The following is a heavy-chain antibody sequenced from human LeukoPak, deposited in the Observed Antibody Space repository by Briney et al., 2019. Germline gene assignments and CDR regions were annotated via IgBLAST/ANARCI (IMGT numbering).Heavy chain of an antibody. Sequence: GRSLRLSCAPSGFTFRSYALSGVPHAPGKGLEWVSTISGSDISTYYAHSVKGRFTISRDNSKNTLYVQMNRPRAEDPSVYYCAKSPGPRLARASFDYWGQGTLVTVSS. V-gene: IGHV3-23*01. J-gene: IGHJ4*02. D-gene: IGHD3-16*01. CDR1: GFTFRSYA. CDR3: AKSPGPRLARASFDY. CDR2: ISGSDIST.